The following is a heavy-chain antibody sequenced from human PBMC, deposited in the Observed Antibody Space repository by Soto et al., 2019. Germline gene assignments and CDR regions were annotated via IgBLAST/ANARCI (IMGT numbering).Heavy chain of an antibody. Sequence: GGSLRLSCTACGFTFGDYAMRWVRQAPGKGLEWVGFLRSKAYGGTTEYAASVKGRFTISRDDSKSIAYLQMNSLKTEDTAVYYFNGKYSSSRYGYYGMDVWGQGITVTVSS. J-gene: IGHJ6*02. CDR2: LRSKAYGGTT. CDR1: GFTFGDYA. V-gene: IGHV3-49*04. CDR3: NGKYSSSRYGYYGMDV. D-gene: IGHD6-13*01.